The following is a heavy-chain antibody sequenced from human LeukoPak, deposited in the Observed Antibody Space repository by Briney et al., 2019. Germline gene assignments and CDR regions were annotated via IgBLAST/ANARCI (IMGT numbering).Heavy chain of an antibody. CDR3: ARDREGRGVLYSYYYYMDV. CDR2: IKQDGSEK. V-gene: IGHV3-7*01. J-gene: IGHJ6*03. D-gene: IGHD3-10*01. Sequence: GGSLRLSCAASGFTFSSYSMNWVRQAPGKGLEWVANIKQDGSEKYYVDSVKGRFTISRDNAKNSLYLQMNSLRAEDTAVYYCARDREGRGVLYSYYYYMDVWGKGTTVTISS. CDR1: GFTFSSYS.